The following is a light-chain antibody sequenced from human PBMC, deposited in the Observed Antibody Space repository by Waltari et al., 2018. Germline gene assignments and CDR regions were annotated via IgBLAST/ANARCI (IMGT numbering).Light chain of an antibody. CDR3: SSYTLKNTVI. V-gene: IGLV2-14*01. Sequence: QSALTQPASVSGSPGQSITISCTGTPRDIGSYDFVSWYQHHPGQAPRPIIYEVIHRPSGVSNRCSGSKSGNTASLTMSGLQAEDEAVYYCSSYTLKNTVIFGGGTKLTVL. CDR2: EVI. J-gene: IGLJ2*01. CDR1: PRDIGSYDF.